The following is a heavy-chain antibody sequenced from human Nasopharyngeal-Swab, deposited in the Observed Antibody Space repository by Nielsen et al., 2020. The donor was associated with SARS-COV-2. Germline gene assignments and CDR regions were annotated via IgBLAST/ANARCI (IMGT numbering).Heavy chain of an antibody. CDR2: IWYDGTFQ. CDR3: ARGSSLLSFDY. J-gene: IGHJ4*02. Sequence: GGSLRLSCAASGFPFSSYGLHWVRQAPGKGLEWVANIWYDGTFQYYADSVKGRFTISRDNSKNTLYLQMNTLRAEDTAVYFCARGSSLLSFDYWGQGTLVTVSS. CDR1: GFPFSSYG. V-gene: IGHV3-33*08. D-gene: IGHD2-15*01.